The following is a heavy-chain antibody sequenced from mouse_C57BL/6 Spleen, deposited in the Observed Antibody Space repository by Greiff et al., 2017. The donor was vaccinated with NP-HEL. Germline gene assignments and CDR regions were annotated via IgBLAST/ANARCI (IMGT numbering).Heavy chain of an antibody. CDR1: GYAFSSYW. Sequence: VQLQQSGAELVKPGASVKISCKASGYAFSSYWMNWVKQRPGKGLEWIGQIYPGDGDTNYNGKFKGKATLTADKCSSTAYMQLSSLTSEDSAVYCCARVTVVATEGYYFDYWGQGTTLTVSS. J-gene: IGHJ2*01. CDR3: ARVTVVATEGYYFDY. D-gene: IGHD1-1*01. V-gene: IGHV1-80*01. CDR2: IYPGDGDT.